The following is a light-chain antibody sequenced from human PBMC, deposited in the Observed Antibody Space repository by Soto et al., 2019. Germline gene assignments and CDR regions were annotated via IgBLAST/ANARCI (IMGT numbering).Light chain of an antibody. V-gene: IGKV1-5*03. CDR3: QQYNSDPWT. J-gene: IGKJ1*01. CDR2: KAS. CDR1: QSISSG. Sequence: DIQMTQSPSTLSASVGDRVTITCRASQSISSGLAWYQQKPGKAPKLLIYKASNLESGDPSRFSGSGSGTEFTLTISSLQPDDYATYYCQQYNSDPWTFGRGSKLEI.